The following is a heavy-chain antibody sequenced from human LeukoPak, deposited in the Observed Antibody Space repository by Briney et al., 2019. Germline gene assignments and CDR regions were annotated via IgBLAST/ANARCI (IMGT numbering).Heavy chain of an antibody. Sequence: ASVKVSCKASRYPFTSYAMHWVRQAPGQRLEWMGWIHVGNGNTEYSQKFQGRVTITRDTPATTTYMELSSLRSEDTAVYYCARVDGSGPNAPNDCWGQGSLVTVSS. V-gene: IGHV1-3*01. D-gene: IGHD3-10*01. J-gene: IGHJ4*02. CDR1: RYPFTSYA. CDR2: IHVGNGNT. CDR3: ARVDGSGPNAPNDC.